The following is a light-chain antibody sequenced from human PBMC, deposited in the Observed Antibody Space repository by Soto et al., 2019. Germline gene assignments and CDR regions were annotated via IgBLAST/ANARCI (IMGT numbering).Light chain of an antibody. J-gene: IGKJ1*01. Sequence: ETVLTHSPATLSVSPGEGATLSCLASQSVYSSLAWYQQKPGQAPRLLIYGASTRATGIPARFSGSGSGTEFTLTISRLQSEDFAVYYCQQYNNWPPWTFGQGTKVDIK. V-gene: IGKV3-15*01. CDR2: GAS. CDR3: QQYNNWPPWT. CDR1: QSVYSS.